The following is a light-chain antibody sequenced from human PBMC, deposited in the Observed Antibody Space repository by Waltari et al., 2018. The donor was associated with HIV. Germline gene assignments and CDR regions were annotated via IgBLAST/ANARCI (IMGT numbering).Light chain of an antibody. J-gene: IGLJ3*02. CDR2: EVI. CDR1: SSDVGGYDS. CDR3: CSYAGTYTYVR. Sequence: QSALTQPRSVSGSPGQSVTISCTGTSSDVGGYDSVSWYLQHPGKVPKLIIYEVIKRPSGVPDRFSGSKSVNTASLTISGLQTEDEADYFCCSYAGTYTYVRFGGGTKLTVL. V-gene: IGLV2-11*01.